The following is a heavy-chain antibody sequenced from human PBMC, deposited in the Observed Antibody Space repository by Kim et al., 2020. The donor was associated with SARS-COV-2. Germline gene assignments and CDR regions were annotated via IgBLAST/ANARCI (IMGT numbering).Heavy chain of an antibody. CDR2: FDPEDGET. V-gene: IGHV1-24*01. D-gene: IGHD2-2*01. Sequence: ASVKVSCKVSGYTLTELSMHWVRQAPGKGLEWMGGFDPEDGETIYAQKFQGRVTMTEDTSTDTAYMELSSLRSEDTAVYYCAILCSTSCSNAYYYYYGMDVWGQGTTVTVSS. J-gene: IGHJ6*02. CDR3: AILCSTSCSNAYYYYYGMDV. CDR1: GYTLTELS.